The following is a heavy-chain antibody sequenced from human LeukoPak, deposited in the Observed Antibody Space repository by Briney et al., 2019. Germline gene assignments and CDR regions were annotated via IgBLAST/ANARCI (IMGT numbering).Heavy chain of an antibody. D-gene: IGHD4-23*01. CDR2: INHSGST. J-gene: IGHJ4*02. CDR1: GGSFSGHS. Sequence: SETLSLTCAVYGGSFSGHSWSWIRQPPGKGLEWIGEINHSGSTNCNPSLKSRVTISVDTSKNQFSLKLSSVTAADTAVYYCAGSYGGNSTFDYWGQGTLVTVSS. V-gene: IGHV4-34*01. CDR3: AGSYGGNSTFDY.